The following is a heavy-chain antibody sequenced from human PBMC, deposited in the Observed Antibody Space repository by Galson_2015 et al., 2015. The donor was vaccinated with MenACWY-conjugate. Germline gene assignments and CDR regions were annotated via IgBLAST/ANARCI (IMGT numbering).Heavy chain of an antibody. V-gene: IGHV3-23*01. Sequence: SLRLSCAVSGFTFSSYGMSWVRQAPGKGLEWVSGISGSAGSTYYADSVKGRFTISRDNSMNTVYLHMNSLRDEDTAVYYCAKDHRYWGQGTLVTVSS. CDR3: AKDHRY. J-gene: IGHJ4*02. CDR2: ISGSAGST. CDR1: GFTFSSYG.